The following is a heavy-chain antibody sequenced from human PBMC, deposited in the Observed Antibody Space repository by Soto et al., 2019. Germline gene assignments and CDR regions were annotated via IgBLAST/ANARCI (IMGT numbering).Heavy chain of an antibody. CDR1: GFIFSNCW. J-gene: IGHJ4*02. CDR3: AILSIAAPLDY. CDR2: IKQDGSEA. V-gene: IGHV3-7*01. D-gene: IGHD6-13*01. Sequence: EVQLLESGGGLVQPGGSLRLSCAASGFIFSNCWMNWVRQAPGKGLEWVATIKQDGSEAYYVDSVKGRFTISRDNAKNSVYLQMNSLRAEDTAVYYCAILSIAAPLDYWGQGSLVTVSS.